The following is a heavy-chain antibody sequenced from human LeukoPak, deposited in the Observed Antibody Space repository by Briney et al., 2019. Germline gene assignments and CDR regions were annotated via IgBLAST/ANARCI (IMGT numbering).Heavy chain of an antibody. D-gene: IGHD2-2*02. Sequence: ASVKVSCKASGGTFSSYAINWVRQATGQGLEWMGWMNPNSGNTGFAQKFQGRVTMTRDTSITTAYMELSGLRSEDTAIYYCARGTPYCSSASCYNYWGQGTLVTVSS. CDR3: ARGTPYCSSASCYNY. V-gene: IGHV1-8*02. J-gene: IGHJ4*02. CDR1: GGTFSSYA. CDR2: MNPNSGNT.